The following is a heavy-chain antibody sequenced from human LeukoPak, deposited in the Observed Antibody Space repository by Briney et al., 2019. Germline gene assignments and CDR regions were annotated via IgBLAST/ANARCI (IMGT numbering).Heavy chain of an antibody. D-gene: IGHD2-15*01. CDR2: ISTYIGNT. V-gene: IGHV1-18*01. CDR1: GYTFTSYG. Sequence: ASVKVSCKASGYTFTSYGISWVRQAPGQGLEWMGWISTYIGNTNYAQKLQARVTMTTDTSTTTAYMELRSLRSDDTAVYYCARIPNCSDSSCYSLDYWGQGTLVTVSS. J-gene: IGHJ4*02. CDR3: ARIPNCSDSSCYSLDY.